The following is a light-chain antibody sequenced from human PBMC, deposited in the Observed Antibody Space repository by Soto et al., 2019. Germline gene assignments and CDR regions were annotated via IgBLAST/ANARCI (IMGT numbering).Light chain of an antibody. J-gene: IGLJ3*02. CDR3: AAWDDSLNGWV. Sequence: QSVLTQPPSASETPGQTVSISCSGSNSNIASNTVSWYQQLPGTAPKLLIYSNNQRPSGVPDRFSGSKSGTSASLAISGLQSEDEADYYCAAWDDSLNGWVFGGGTKLTVL. CDR2: SNN. V-gene: IGLV1-44*01. CDR1: NSNIASNT.